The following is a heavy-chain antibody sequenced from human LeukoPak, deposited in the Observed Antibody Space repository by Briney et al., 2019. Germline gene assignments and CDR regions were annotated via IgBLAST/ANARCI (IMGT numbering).Heavy chain of an antibody. D-gene: IGHD3-10*01. J-gene: IGHJ5*02. CDR1: GYTFTSYD. CDR2: MNPNSGNT. V-gene: IGHV1-8*01. CDR3: ARXEITMVRGVIERGWFDP. Sequence: ASVKVSCKASGYTFTSYDINWVRQATGQGLEWMGWMNPNSGNTGYAQKFQGRVTMTRNTSISTAYMELSSLRSEDTAVYYCARXEITMVRGVIERGWFDPWGQGTLVTVSS.